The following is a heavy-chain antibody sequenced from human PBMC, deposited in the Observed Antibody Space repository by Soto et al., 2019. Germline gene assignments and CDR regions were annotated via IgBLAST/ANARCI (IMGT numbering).Heavy chain of an antibody. Sequence: SLRLSCTASGFTCGDYAMSWFRQAPGKGLEWVGFIRSKAYGGTTEYAASVKGRFTISRDDSKSIAYLQMNSLKTEDTAVYYCTSAMITFGGVDYSGMDVWGQGTTVTVSS. CDR1: GFTCGDYA. J-gene: IGHJ6*02. CDR3: TSAMITFGGVDYSGMDV. D-gene: IGHD3-16*01. CDR2: IRSKAYGGTT. V-gene: IGHV3-49*03.